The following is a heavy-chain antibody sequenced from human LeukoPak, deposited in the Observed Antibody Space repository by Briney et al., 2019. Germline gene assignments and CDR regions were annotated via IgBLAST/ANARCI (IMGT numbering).Heavy chain of an antibody. CDR1: GFTFSRYW. J-gene: IGHJ3*02. CDR2: INPDGSTT. V-gene: IGHV3-74*01. Sequence: HSGGSLRLSCAASGFTFSRYWIHWVRQAPGRGLEWVSRINPDGSTTTYADSVKGRFTISRENAKNSLYLQMNSLRAGDTAVYYCARGVTFLGNEAGTDNDAFDIWGQGTMVTVSS. D-gene: IGHD6-13*01. CDR3: ARGVTFLGNEAGTDNDAFDI.